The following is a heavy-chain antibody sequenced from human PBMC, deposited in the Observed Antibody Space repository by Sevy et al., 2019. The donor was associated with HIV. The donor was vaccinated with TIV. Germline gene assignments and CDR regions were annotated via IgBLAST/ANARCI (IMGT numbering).Heavy chain of an antibody. CDR2: ISYDGSNK. Sequence: GGSLRLSCAASGFTFSSYAMHWVGQAPGKGLEWVAVISYDGSNKYYADSVKGRFTISRDNSKNTLYLQMNSLRAEDMAVYYCARETWYYFDYWGQGTLVTVSS. CDR3: ARETWYYFDY. CDR1: GFTFSSYA. J-gene: IGHJ4*02. D-gene: IGHD2-8*02. V-gene: IGHV3-30-3*01.